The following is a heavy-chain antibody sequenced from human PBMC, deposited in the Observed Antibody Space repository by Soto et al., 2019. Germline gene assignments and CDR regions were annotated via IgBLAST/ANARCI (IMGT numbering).Heavy chain of an antibody. J-gene: IGHJ4*02. CDR2: ISNTGGGT. Sequence: GGSLRLSCAASGFTFKNYAMNWARQAPGMGLEWVATISNTGGGTYYADSVKGRFTISRDNSKNTLYLQMSSLRVEDTAVYYCAKDRLAGNFDYWGQGTQVTVSS. V-gene: IGHV3-23*01. CDR3: AKDRLAGNFDY. CDR1: GFTFKNYA.